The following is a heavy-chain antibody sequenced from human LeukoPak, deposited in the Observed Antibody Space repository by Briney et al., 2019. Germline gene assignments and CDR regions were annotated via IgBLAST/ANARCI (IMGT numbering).Heavy chain of an antibody. CDR1: GFTFSSYA. CDR2: ISGSGGST. Sequence: GGSLRLSCAASGFTFSSYAMSWVRQAPGKGLEWVSGISGSGGSTYYADSVKGRFTISRDNSKNTLYLQMNSLRAEDTALYYCAKDQNYDSSGYYVNWGQGTLVTVSS. V-gene: IGHV3-23*01. J-gene: IGHJ4*02. D-gene: IGHD3-22*01. CDR3: AKDQNYDSSGYYVN.